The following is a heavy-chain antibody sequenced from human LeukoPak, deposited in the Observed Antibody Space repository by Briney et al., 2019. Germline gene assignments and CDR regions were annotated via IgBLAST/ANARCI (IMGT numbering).Heavy chain of an antibody. Sequence: PGRSMRLSCAAAGFTFSSYAMSWVRQAPGKGLEWVSAISGSGGSTYYADSVKGRFTISRDNSKNTLYLQINSLRAEDTAVYYCAKDLIVGATTYFDYWGQGTLVTVSS. D-gene: IGHD1-26*01. V-gene: IGHV3-23*01. CDR3: AKDLIVGATTYFDY. CDR1: GFTFSSYA. CDR2: ISGSGGST. J-gene: IGHJ4*02.